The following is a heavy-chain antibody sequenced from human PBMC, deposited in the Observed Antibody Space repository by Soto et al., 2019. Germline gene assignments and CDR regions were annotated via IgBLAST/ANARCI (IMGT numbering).Heavy chain of an antibody. V-gene: IGHV4-34*01. J-gene: IGHJ6*02. D-gene: IGHD6-6*01. CDR2: INHSGST. CDR3: ASVIGARDYGMDV. CDR1: GGSFSGYY. Sequence: SETLSLTCAVYGGSFSGYYWSWIRQPPGKGLEWIGEINHSGSTNYNPSLKSRVTISVDTSKNQFSLKLSSVTAADTAVYYCASVIGARDYGMDVWGQGTTVTVPS.